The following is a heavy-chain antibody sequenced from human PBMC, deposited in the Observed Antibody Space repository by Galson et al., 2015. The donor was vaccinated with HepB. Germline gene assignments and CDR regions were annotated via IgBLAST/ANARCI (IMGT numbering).Heavy chain of an antibody. CDR1: GFTFSSYG. CDR2: ISYDGSNK. V-gene: IGHV3-30*18. J-gene: IGHJ5*02. Sequence: SLRLSCAASGFTFSSYGMHWVRQAPGKGLEWVAVISYDGSNKYYADSVKGRFTISRDNSKNTLYLQMNSLRAEDTAVYYCAKDLEEGVTGTNFDPWGQGTLVTVSS. D-gene: IGHD1-20*01. CDR3: AKDLEEGVTGTNFDP.